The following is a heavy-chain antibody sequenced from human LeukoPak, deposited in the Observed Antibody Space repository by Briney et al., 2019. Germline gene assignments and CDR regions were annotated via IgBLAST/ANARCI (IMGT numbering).Heavy chain of an antibody. D-gene: IGHD3-10*01. CDR3: ARGNYYGSGTEPHVPHTFDI. CDR2: INHSGST. V-gene: IGHV4-34*01. CDR1: GGSFSGYY. Sequence: SETLSLTCAVYGGSFSGYYWSWIRQPPGKGLEWIGEINHSGSTNYNPSLKSRVTISVDTSKNQFSLKLSSVTAADTAVYYCARGNYYGSGTEPHVPHTFDIWGQGTMVTVSS. J-gene: IGHJ3*02.